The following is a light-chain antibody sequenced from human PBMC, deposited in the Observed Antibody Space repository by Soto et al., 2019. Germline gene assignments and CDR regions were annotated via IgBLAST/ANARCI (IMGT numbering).Light chain of an antibody. CDR3: SPYAGSNVV. V-gene: IGLV2-8*01. CDR2: EVS. CDR1: SSDVGGYNY. Sequence: QTVVTQPPSASGSPGQSVTISCTGTSSDVGGYNYVSWYQQHPGKAPKLMIYEVSKRPSGVPDRFSGSKSGNTASLTVSGLQAEDEADYYCSPYAGSNVVFGGGTKVTVL. J-gene: IGLJ2*01.